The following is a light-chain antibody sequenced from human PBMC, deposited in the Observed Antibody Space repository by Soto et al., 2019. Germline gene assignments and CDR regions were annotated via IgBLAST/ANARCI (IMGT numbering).Light chain of an antibody. V-gene: IGKV1-39*01. CDR3: QQSYSTLPYT. CDR1: RNISSD. CDR2: RAS. J-gene: IGKJ2*01. Sequence: IQMTQSPSSLSASVGDRVTLTCRASRNISSDLNWYQQKPGKAPKLLIYRASTLQNGVPSRFSGSGSATDFTLTITTLQPEDFATYSCQQSYSTLPYTFCQGTKVEIK.